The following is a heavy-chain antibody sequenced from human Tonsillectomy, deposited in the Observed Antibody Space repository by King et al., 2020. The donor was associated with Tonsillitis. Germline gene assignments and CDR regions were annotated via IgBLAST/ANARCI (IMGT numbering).Heavy chain of an antibody. D-gene: IGHD3-22*01. CDR1: GFTFSSYW. Sequence: VQLVESGGGLVQPGGSLRLSCAASGFTFSSYWMNWVRQAPGKGLEWVANIKQDGSEKYYVDSVKGRFTISRDNAKNSLYLQMHSLRDEDTAVYYCARGVSQWFVALDIWGQGTMVTVSS. V-gene: IGHV3-7*01. CDR2: IKQDGSEK. CDR3: ARGVSQWFVALDI. J-gene: IGHJ3*02.